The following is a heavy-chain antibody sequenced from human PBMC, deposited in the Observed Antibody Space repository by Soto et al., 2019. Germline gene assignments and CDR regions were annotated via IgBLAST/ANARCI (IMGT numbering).Heavy chain of an antibody. CDR3: ARGRVTIFGVPLAP. J-gene: IGHJ5*02. CDR2: ISSSGSTI. CDR1: GFTFSDYY. Sequence: GGSLRLSCAASGFTFSDYYMSWIRQAPGKGLEWVSYISSSGSTIYYADSVKGRFTISRDNAKNSLYLQMNSLRAEDTAVYYGARGRVTIFGVPLAPWGQGTLVTVSS. D-gene: IGHD3-3*01. V-gene: IGHV3-11*01.